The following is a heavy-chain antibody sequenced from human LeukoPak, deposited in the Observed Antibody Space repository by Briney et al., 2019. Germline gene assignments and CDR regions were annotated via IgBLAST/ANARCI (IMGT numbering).Heavy chain of an antibody. J-gene: IGHJ4*02. CDR2: IYHNGST. CDR1: GYSISGGFY. Sequence: PSETLSLTCTVSGYSISGGFYWGWIRQPPGKGLEWIGSIYHNGSTYHNPSLKSRVTISVDTSKNQFSLKLSSVTAADTAVYYCARESFSYYDSSGPFDYWGQGTLVTVSS. D-gene: IGHD3-22*01. V-gene: IGHV4-38-2*02. CDR3: ARESFSYYDSSGPFDY.